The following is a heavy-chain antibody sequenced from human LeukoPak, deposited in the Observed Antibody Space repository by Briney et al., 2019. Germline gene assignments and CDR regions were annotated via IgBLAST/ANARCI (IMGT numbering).Heavy chain of an antibody. CDR1: GGSISSYY. V-gene: IGHV4-59*08. CDR3: ARLGKQLTSGNPLDI. Sequence: SETLSLTCTVSGGSISSYYWNWIRQPPGKGLEWIGNIYYSGSTNYNPSLKSRVTISVDTSKNQFSLTLTSVTAADTAVYYCARLGKQLTSGNPLDIRGQGTMVTFSS. D-gene: IGHD6-13*01. J-gene: IGHJ3*02. CDR2: IYYSGST.